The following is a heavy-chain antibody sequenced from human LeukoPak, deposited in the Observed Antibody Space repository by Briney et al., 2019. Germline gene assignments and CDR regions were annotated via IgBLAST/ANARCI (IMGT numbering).Heavy chain of an antibody. J-gene: IGHJ4*02. Sequence: PGGSLRLSCAASGFTFDDYAMHWVRQAPGKGLEWVSGISWNSGSIGYADSVKGRFTISRDNAKNSLYLQMNSLRAEDTALYYCAKDISHYYGSGRFVYWGQGTLVTVSS. CDR2: ISWNSGSI. V-gene: IGHV3-9*01. D-gene: IGHD3-10*01. CDR1: GFTFDDYA. CDR3: AKDISHYYGSGRFVY.